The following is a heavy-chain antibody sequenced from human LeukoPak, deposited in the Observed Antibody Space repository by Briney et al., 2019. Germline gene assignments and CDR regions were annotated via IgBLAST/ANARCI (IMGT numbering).Heavy chain of an antibody. Sequence: LAGGSLRLSCVASGFTFSVYWMSWVRQAPGKGLEWVANIKEDGSEKYYVDSVKGRFTISRDNAKNSLYLQMSSLRAEDTAVYYYAKWLSGSYYSSFDYCGQGTLVTVFS. CDR1: GFTFSVYW. J-gene: IGHJ4*02. CDR2: IKEDGSEK. D-gene: IGHD3-10*01. CDR3: AKWLSGSYYSSFDY. V-gene: IGHV3-7*03.